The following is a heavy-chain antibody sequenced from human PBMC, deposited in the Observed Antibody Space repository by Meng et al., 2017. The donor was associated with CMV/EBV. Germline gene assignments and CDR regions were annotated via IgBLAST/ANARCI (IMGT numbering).Heavy chain of an antibody. Sequence: GGSLRLSCAASGFTFSSYAMHWVRQAPGKGLEWVAVISYDGSNKYYADSVKGRFTISRDNSKNTLYLQMNSLRAEDTAVYYCARDVAPQWLSYYFDYWGQGTLVTVSS. CDR2: ISYDGSNK. V-gene: IGHV3-30-3*01. J-gene: IGHJ4*02. CDR1: GFTFSSYA. CDR3: ARDVAPQWLSYYFDY. D-gene: IGHD6-19*01.